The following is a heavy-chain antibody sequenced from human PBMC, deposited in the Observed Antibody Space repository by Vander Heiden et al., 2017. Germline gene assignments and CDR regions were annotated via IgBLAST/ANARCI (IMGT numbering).Heavy chain of an antibody. J-gene: IGHJ4*02. Sequence: EVQLVESGGGLVQHGGSLRLSCVASGFTFSSYSMNWFRQAPGKGLEWVSYISSRSTTIYYADSVKGRFTISRDNAKNSLYLQMNSLRDEDTAVYYCARSTADYWGQGTLVTVSS. CDR3: ARSTADY. V-gene: IGHV3-48*02. CDR1: GFTFSSYS. CDR2: ISSRSTTI.